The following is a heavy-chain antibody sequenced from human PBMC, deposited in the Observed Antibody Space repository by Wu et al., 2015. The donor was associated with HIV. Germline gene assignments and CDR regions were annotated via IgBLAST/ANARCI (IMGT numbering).Heavy chain of an antibody. CDR1: GYTFTSYY. D-gene: IGHD1-26*01. CDR3: ARARPGVGAAAFFDH. V-gene: IGHV1-46*01. Sequence: QVQLVQSGAEVKKPGSSVTVSCKASGYTFTSYYIHWWRQAPGQWLEWVGFIDTSLGSTSSAQRFQGRVTMTRDTSTATVLMELSSLTSEDTAIYFCARARPGVGAAAFFDHWGQGTLITVSS. J-gene: IGHJ4*02. CDR2: IDTSLGST.